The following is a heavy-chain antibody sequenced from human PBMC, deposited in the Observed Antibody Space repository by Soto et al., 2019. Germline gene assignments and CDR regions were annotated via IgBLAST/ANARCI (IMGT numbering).Heavy chain of an antibody. D-gene: IGHD4-17*01. V-gene: IGHV4-30-2*01. Sequence: SETLSLTCAVSGGSISSGGYSWSWIRQPPGKGLEWIGYIYHSGSTYYNPSLKSRVTISVDRSKNQFSLKLSSVTAADTAVYYCASSPSTVTTPYYFDYWGQGTLVTVSS. CDR2: IYHSGST. CDR1: GGSISSGGYS. J-gene: IGHJ4*02. CDR3: ASSPSTVTTPYYFDY.